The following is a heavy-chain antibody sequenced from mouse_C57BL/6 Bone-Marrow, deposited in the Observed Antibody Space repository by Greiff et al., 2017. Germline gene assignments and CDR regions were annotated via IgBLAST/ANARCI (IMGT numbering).Heavy chain of an antibody. CDR2: IYPGSGST. CDR1: GYTFTSYW. CDR3: ARDYYGSSTGDFDV. D-gene: IGHD1-1*01. J-gene: IGHJ1*03. V-gene: IGHV1-55*01. Sequence: QVQLQQPGAELVKPGASVKMSCKASGYTFTSYWITWVKQRPGQGLEWIGDIYPGSGSTNYNEKFKSKATLTVDTSSSTAYMQLSSLTSEDSAVYYCARDYYGSSTGDFDVWGTGTTVTVSS.